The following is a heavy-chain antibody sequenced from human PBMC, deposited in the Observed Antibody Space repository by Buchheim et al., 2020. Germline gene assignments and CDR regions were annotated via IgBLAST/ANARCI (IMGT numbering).Heavy chain of an antibody. J-gene: IGHJ4*02. CDR3: AREAKMATNNDYFDH. D-gene: IGHD5-24*01. CDR2: ISSSSSYI. CDR1: GFTFSNYR. Sequence: EVQLVESGGGLVKPGRSLRLSCAASGFTFSNYRMHWVRQAPGRGLEWVSSISSSSSYIYYADSVKGRFTISRDDAKNSLYLQMNSVKDEDTAVYYCAREAKMATNNDYFDHWGQGTL. V-gene: IGHV3-21*01.